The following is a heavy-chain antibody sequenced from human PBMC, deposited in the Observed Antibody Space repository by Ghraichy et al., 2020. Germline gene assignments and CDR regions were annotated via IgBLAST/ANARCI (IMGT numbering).Heavy chain of an antibody. D-gene: IGHD1-26*01. CDR1: GGSISSNNW. V-gene: IGHV4-4*02. J-gene: IGHJ4*02. Sequence: SETLSLTCTVSGGSISSNNWWSWVRQPPGKGLEWLGKIYHSGSTNYNPSLERRVTISIDTSKSQVSLRLSSVTAADTAVDYCAREKGAGTYKGFDYWGRGTLVTVSS. CDR3: AREKGAGTYKGFDY. CDR2: IYHSGST.